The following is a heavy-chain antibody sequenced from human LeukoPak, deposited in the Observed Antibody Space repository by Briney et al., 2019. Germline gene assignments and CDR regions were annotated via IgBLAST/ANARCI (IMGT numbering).Heavy chain of an antibody. CDR1: GFSFSNYG. V-gene: IGHV3-33*06. CDR3: AKVGVAGGYYWFDP. Sequence: GGSLRLSCTTSGFSFSNYGFHWVRQAPGKGLEWVALILYDGSKKYYVDSVKGRFTISRDNSKNTLHLQMNSLRAEDTAMYYCAKVGVAGGYYWFDPWGQGTLVTVSS. J-gene: IGHJ5*02. D-gene: IGHD6-19*01. CDR2: ILYDGSKK.